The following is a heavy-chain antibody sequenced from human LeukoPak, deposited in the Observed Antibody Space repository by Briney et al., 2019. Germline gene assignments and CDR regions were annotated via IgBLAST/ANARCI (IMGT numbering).Heavy chain of an antibody. CDR2: INPSGGST. Sequence: ASVKVSCKASGYTFTSYYMHWVRQAPGQGLEWMGIINPSGGSTSYAQKFQGRVTMTRDTSTSTVYMELSRLRSDDTAVYYCARDSSIAARPFDYWGQGTLVTVSS. CDR3: ARDSSIAARPFDY. CDR1: GYTFTSYY. V-gene: IGHV1-46*01. J-gene: IGHJ4*02. D-gene: IGHD6-6*01.